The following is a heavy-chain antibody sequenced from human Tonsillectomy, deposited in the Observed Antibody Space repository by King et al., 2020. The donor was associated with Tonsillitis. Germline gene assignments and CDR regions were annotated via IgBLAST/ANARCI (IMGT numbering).Heavy chain of an antibody. Sequence: VQLVESGGGLVQPGGSLRLSCAASGFTFSRYSMNWVRQAPGKGLEWVSYISSSSSTIYYADSVKGRFTISRDNAKNSLYLQMNSLRAEDTAVYYCARAANLYGSRCYWVYWGQGTLVPVSS. CDR2: ISSSSSTI. CDR1: GFTFSRYS. D-gene: IGHD3-22*01. CDR3: ARAANLYGSRCYWVY. J-gene: IGHJ4*02. V-gene: IGHV3-48*01.